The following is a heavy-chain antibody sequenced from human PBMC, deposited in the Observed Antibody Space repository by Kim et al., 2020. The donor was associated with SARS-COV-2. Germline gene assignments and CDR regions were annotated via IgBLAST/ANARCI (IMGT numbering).Heavy chain of an antibody. Sequence: SETLSLTCTVSGGSISSGGYYWSWIRQHPGKGLEWIGYIYYSGSTYYNPSLKSRVTISVDTSKNQFSLKLSSVTAADTAVYYCARAYSGYDQEGLWYFDLWGRGTLVTVSS. CDR1: GGSISSGGYY. D-gene: IGHD5-12*01. V-gene: IGHV4-31*03. CDR2: IYYSGST. J-gene: IGHJ2*01. CDR3: ARAYSGYDQEGLWYFDL.